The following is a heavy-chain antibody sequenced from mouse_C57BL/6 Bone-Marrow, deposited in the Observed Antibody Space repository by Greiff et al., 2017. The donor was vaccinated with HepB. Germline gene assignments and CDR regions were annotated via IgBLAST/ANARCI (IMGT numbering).Heavy chain of an antibody. CDR3: ARILIYGNSFAY. J-gene: IGHJ3*01. V-gene: IGHV5-9*01. D-gene: IGHD2-1*01. CDR2: ISGGGGNT. Sequence: EVKLVESGGGLVKPGGSLKLSCAASGFTFSSYTMSWVRQTPEKRLEWVATISGGGGNTYYPDSVKGRFTISRDNAKNTLYLQMSSLRSEDTALYYCARILIYGNSFAYWGQGTLVTVSA. CDR1: GFTFSSYT.